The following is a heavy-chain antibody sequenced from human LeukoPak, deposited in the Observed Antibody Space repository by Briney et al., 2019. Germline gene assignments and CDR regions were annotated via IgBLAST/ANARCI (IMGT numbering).Heavy chain of an antibody. CDR1: GYTFTDYY. Sequence: GVSVNVSCKASGYTFTDYYMHWVRQAPGQGLEWMGWINPNSGGTNCAQKFQGRVTMTRDTSISTAYMELSRLRSDDTAVYYCASRVGGTGTTDYYYGVDVWGQGTTVTVSS. CDR2: INPNSGGT. V-gene: IGHV1-2*02. D-gene: IGHD1-7*01. J-gene: IGHJ6*02. CDR3: ASRVGGTGTTDYYYGVDV.